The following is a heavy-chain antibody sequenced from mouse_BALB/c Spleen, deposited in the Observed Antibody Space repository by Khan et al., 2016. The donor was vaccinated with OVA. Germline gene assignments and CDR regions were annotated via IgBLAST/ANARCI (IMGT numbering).Heavy chain of an antibody. D-gene: IGHD4-1*01. Sequence: EVELVESGGDLVKPGGSLKFSCAASGFTFSSYSMSWVRQTPDKRLEWVATISSGGDYTYYSDNVKGRFTIYRDNAKNTLYLQISSLRSEDTAMYYCASHLTGSFAYWGQGTLVTVSA. CDR3: ASHLTGSFAY. V-gene: IGHV5-6*01. CDR1: GFTFSSYS. CDR2: ISSGGDYT. J-gene: IGHJ3*01.